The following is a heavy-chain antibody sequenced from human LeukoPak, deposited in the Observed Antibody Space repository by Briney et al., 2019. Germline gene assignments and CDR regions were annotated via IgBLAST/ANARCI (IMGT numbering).Heavy chain of an antibody. J-gene: IGHJ6*03. CDR2: IHHSGST. D-gene: IGHD3-3*01. CDR3: ARESPLRFLEWLSNGYYYYYYMDV. Sequence: PSETLSLTCAVYGGSFSGYYWSRIRQPPGKGLEWIGEIHHSGSTNYNPSLKSRVTISIDTSKNQFSLKLSSVTAADTAVYYCARESPLRFLEWLSNGYYYYYYMDVWGKGTTVTVSS. CDR1: GGSFSGYY. V-gene: IGHV4-34*01.